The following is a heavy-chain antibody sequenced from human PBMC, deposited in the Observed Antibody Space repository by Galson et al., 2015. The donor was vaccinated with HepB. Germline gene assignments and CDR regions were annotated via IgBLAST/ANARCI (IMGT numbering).Heavy chain of an antibody. CDR2: IIPIFGTA. Sequence: SVKVSCKASGGTFSSYAISWVRQAPGQGLEWMGGIIPIFGTANYAQKFQGRVTITADESTSTAYMELSSLRSEDTAVYYCARERDYYGSGSPRWVFDYWGQGTLVTVSS. V-gene: IGHV1-69*13. CDR3: ARERDYYGSGSPRWVFDY. J-gene: IGHJ4*02. D-gene: IGHD3-10*01. CDR1: GGTFSSYA.